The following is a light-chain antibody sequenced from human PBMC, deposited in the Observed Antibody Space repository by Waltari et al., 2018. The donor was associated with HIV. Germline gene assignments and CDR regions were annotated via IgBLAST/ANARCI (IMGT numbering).Light chain of an antibody. CDR3: SSYGGNNNLL. CDR1: SSAIGCYNS. Sequence: QSALTQPPSASGSPGQSVTLSCTGSSSAIGCYNSVSWYQQHPGKAPKVIIYAVTKRPSGVPDRFSAFKSGNTASLTVSGLQADDEADYYCSSYGGNNNLLFGGGTKLTVL. V-gene: IGLV2-8*01. CDR2: AVT. J-gene: IGLJ2*01.